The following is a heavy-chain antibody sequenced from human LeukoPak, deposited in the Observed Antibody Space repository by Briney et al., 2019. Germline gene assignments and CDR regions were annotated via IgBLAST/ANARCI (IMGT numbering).Heavy chain of an antibody. CDR3: ARHFYYYYMDV. CDR2: IYTSGST. CDR1: GGSISSYY. J-gene: IGHJ6*03. D-gene: IGHD3-3*02. V-gene: IGHV4-4*09. Sequence: SETLSLTCTVSGGSISSYYWSWIRQPPGKGLEWIGYIYTSGSTNYNPSLKSRVTISVDTPKNQFSLKLSSVTAADTAVYYCARHFYYYYMDVWGKGTTVTVSS.